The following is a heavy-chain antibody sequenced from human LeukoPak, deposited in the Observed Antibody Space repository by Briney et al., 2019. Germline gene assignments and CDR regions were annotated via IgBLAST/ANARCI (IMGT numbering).Heavy chain of an antibody. Sequence: ASVKVSCKASGYTFTGYYMHWVRQAPGQGLEWMGWINPNSGGTNYAQKFQGRVTMTRDTSISTAYMELSRLRSDDTAVYYCAREVDTAMVTLFDYWGQGTLVTVSS. V-gene: IGHV1-2*02. J-gene: IGHJ4*02. D-gene: IGHD5-18*01. CDR2: INPNSGGT. CDR3: AREVDTAMVTLFDY. CDR1: GYTFTGYY.